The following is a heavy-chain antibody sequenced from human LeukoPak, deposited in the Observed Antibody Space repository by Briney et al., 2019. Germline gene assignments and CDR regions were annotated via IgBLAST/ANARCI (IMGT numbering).Heavy chain of an antibody. V-gene: IGHV1-24*01. Sequence: GASVKVSCKVSGYTLTELSMHWVRQAPGKGLEWMGGFDPEDGETIYAQKFQGRVTMTEDTSTDTAYMELSSLGSEDTAVYYCATASMIVVGKAFDIWGQGTMVTVSS. J-gene: IGHJ3*02. D-gene: IGHD3-22*01. CDR1: GYTLTELS. CDR2: FDPEDGET. CDR3: ATASMIVVGKAFDI.